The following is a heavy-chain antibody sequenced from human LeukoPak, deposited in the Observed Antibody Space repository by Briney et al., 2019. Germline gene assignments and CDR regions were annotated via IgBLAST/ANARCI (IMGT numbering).Heavy chain of an antibody. D-gene: IGHD6-13*01. CDR1: GGSISSYY. J-gene: IGHJ4*02. CDR3: AREVRMAAAGIDY. V-gene: IGHV4-39*07. CDR2: IYYSGST. Sequence: SETLSLTCTVSGGSISSYYWGWIRQPPGKGLEWIGSIYYSGSTYYNPSLKSRVTISVDTSKNQFSLKLSSVTAADTAVYYCAREVRMAAAGIDYWGQGTLVTVSS.